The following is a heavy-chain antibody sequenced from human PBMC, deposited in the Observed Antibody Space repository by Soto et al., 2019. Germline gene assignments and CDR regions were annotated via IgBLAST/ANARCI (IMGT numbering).Heavy chain of an antibody. J-gene: IGHJ4*02. Sequence: QGQLVQSGAEVKKPGASVKVSFKASGYTFTGYYMHWVRQAPGQGLEWMAWINAGHDNTKYSQKFQGIVTITRDTSASTAYMELSRLRFDDTAVYYCAREYISSWFDYWGQGTLVTVSS. CDR3: AREYISSWFDY. CDR1: GYTFTGYY. D-gene: IGHD6-13*01. V-gene: IGHV1-2*02. CDR2: INAGHDNT.